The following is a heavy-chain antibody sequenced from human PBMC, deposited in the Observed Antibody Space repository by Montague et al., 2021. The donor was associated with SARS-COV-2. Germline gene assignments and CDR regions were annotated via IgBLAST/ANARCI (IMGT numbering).Heavy chain of an antibody. Sequence: TLSLTCTVSGGSISSGSYYWSWLRQPAGKGLEWIGRIYTTGSTNYHPSLKSRVTISIDTSKNQFSLKLSSVTAADTAVYYCARVVGFDFDCWGQGTLVTVSS. V-gene: IGHV4-61*02. J-gene: IGHJ4*02. CDR2: IYTTGST. D-gene: IGHD2-21*01. CDR1: GGSISSGSYY. CDR3: ARVVGFDFDC.